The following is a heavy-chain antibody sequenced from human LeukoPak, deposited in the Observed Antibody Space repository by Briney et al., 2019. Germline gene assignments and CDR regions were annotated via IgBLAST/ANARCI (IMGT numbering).Heavy chain of an antibody. V-gene: IGHV4-59*01. J-gene: IGHJ6*02. D-gene: IGHD7-27*01. CDR2: IYYSGST. CDR3: ARLTGHYHYYGMDV. CDR1: GGSIGTYY. Sequence: SETLSLTCTVSGGSIGTYYWSWIRQPPGKGLEWIGYIYYSGSTNHNPSLKSRVTISVDTSKNQFSLKLSSVTAADTAVYYCARLTGHYHYYGMDVWGQGTTVTGS.